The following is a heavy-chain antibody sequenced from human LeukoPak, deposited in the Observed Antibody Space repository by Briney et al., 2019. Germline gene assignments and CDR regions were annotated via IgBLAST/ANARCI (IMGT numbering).Heavy chain of an antibody. D-gene: IGHD4-17*01. CDR3: ARGGYGAYMG. Sequence: GGSLRLSCAASGVTVSSYAMSWVRQAPGKGLVWVSGLNSDGSITGYVDSVKGRFTISRDNAKNTLYLQMNTLRAEDTAVYYCARGGYGAYMGWGQGNLVTVSS. CDR1: GVTVSSYA. CDR2: LNSDGSIT. J-gene: IGHJ4*02. V-gene: IGHV3-74*01.